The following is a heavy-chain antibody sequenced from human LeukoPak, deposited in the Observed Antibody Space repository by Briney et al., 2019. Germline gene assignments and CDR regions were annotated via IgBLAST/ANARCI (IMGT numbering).Heavy chain of an antibody. V-gene: IGHV3-21*01. CDR1: GFTFSSYS. CDR2: ISTSSSYI. Sequence: GGSLRLSCAASGFTFSSYSMNWVRQAPGKGPEWVSSISTSSSYISYADSVKGRFTISRDNAKNSLYLQMNSLRADDTAVYYCARENYDFWSGYYYFDPPGEYHYYMDVWGKGTTVTVSS. CDR3: ARENYDFWSGYYYFDPPGEYHYYMDV. D-gene: IGHD3-3*01. J-gene: IGHJ6*03.